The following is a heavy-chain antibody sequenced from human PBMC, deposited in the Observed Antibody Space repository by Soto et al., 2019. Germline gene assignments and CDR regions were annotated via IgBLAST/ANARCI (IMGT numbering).Heavy chain of an antibody. CDR2: IYKRGNS. V-gene: IGHV4-59*01. D-gene: IGHD2-15*01. Sequence: QVQLRESGPALVKASATLSLVCTVSGGSFSSSYWSWIRQTPGKGLEWIGYIYKRGNSNSNPSLKIRLTLSIDPSKNQCSPNLRSVTPADTAIYYCAKDRGSIWGQGVLVTVSS. CDR1: GGSFSSSY. CDR3: AKDRGSI. J-gene: IGHJ4*02.